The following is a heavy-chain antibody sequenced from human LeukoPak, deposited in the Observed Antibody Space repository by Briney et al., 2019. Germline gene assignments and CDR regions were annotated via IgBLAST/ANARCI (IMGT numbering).Heavy chain of an antibody. V-gene: IGHV1-2*02. D-gene: IGHD6-13*01. J-gene: IGHJ5*02. CDR1: GYTFTGYY. CDR3: ARPYSSSWPYPENWFDP. CDR2: INPNSGDT. Sequence: AASVKVSCKASGYTFTGYYMHWVRQAPGQGLEWMGWINPNSGDTNYAQKFQGRVTMTRDTSISTAYMELSRLRSDDTAVYYCARPYSSSWPYPENWFDPWGQGTLVTVSS.